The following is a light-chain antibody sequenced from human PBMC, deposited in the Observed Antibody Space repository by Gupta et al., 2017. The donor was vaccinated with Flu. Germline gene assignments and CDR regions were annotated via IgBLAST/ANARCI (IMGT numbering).Light chain of an antibody. Sequence: SCRCGQSFVNSAAKTYLSWFQQRPGQYPRRLFYKVSTRDSGLPDRFSGSGAGTDFTLNISGVEAEDVAVYYCMQNTQRPPTFGHGTKVDIK. V-gene: IGKV2-30*01. J-gene: IGKJ3*01. CDR1: QSFVNSAAKTY. CDR2: KVS. CDR3: MQNTQRPPT.